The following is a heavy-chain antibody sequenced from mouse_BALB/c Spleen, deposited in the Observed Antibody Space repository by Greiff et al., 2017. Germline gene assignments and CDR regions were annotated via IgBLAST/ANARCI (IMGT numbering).Heavy chain of an antibody. D-gene: IGHD2-2*01. CDR2: ISSGGSYT. Sequence: EVQLVESGGGLVKPGGSLKLSCAASGFTFSSYAMSWVRQSPEKRLEWVAEISSGGSYTYYPDTVTGRFTISRDNAKNTLYLEMSSLRSEDTAMYYCARARYGYDGNAMDYWGQGTSVTVSS. CDR1: GFTFSSYA. CDR3: ARARYGYDGNAMDY. J-gene: IGHJ4*01. V-gene: IGHV5-9-4*01.